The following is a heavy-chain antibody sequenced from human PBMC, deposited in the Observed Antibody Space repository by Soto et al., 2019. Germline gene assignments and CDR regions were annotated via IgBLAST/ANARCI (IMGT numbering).Heavy chain of an antibody. CDR2: ISYDGSNK. D-gene: IGHD3-22*01. J-gene: IGHJ3*02. CDR1: GFTFSSYA. Sequence: PGGSLRLSCAASGFTFSSYAMHWVRQAPGKGLEWVAVISYDGSNKYYADSVKGRFTISRDNSKNTLYLQMNSLRAEDTAVYYCARDFNYDSSGYLRCPTDAFDSWGQGTMVTVSS. CDR3: ARDFNYDSSGYLRCPTDAFDS. V-gene: IGHV3-30-3*01.